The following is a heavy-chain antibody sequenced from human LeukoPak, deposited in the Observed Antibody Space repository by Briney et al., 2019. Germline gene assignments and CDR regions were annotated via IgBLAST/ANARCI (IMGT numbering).Heavy chain of an antibody. J-gene: IGHJ4*02. V-gene: IGHV3-33*06. CDR2: IWYDGGNK. D-gene: IGHD1-1*01. CDR3: AKDLLERVYSDH. CDR1: GFTFSSNG. Sequence: GGSLRLSCGASGFTFSSNGMHWVRQAPGKGLDWVAVIWYDGGNKYYADSVKGRFTISRDNSKNTLYLQMNSLRAEDTAVYYCAKDLLERVYSDHWGQGTLVTVSS.